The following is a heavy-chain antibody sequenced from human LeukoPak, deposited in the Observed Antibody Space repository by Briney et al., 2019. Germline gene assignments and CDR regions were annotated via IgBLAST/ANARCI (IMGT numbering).Heavy chain of an antibody. CDR2: ISSSGSTI. V-gene: IGHV3-11*01. J-gene: IGHJ6*02. CDR1: GFTFSDYY. D-gene: IGHD2-2*01. CDR3: ARPRGVVPAAISHGGMDV. Sequence: GGSLRLSCAASGFTFSDYYMGWIRQAPGKGLEWVSYISSSGSTIYYADSVKGRFTISRDNAKNSLYLQMNSLRAEDTAVYYCARPRGVVPAAISHGGMDVWGQGTTVTVSS.